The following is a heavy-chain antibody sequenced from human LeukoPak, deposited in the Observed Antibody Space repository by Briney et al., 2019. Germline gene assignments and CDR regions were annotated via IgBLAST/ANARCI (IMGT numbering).Heavy chain of an antibody. CDR1: GGSISSYY. CDR3: ARTTGGAAAGPFDP. D-gene: IGHD6-13*01. J-gene: IGHJ5*02. CDR2: IYYSGST. Sequence: SETLSLTCTVSGGSISSYYWSWIRQPPGKGLEWIGYIYYSGSTNYNPSLKSRVTISVDTSKNQFSLKLSSVTAADTAVYYCARTTGGAAAGPFDPWGQGTLVTVSS. V-gene: IGHV4-59*08.